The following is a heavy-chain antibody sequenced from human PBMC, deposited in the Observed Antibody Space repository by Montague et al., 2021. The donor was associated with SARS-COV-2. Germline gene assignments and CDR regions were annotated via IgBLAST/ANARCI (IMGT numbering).Heavy chain of an antibody. V-gene: IGHV3-48*03. J-gene: IGHJ4*02. CDR2: LSSSGSTI. Sequence: SLRLSCAASGFTFGSYETNWVRQAPGKGLEWVSYLSSSGSTIYYADSVKGRFTISRDNAKNSLYLQMNSLRAEDTAVYYCARDGDYWTSPSPDDYGGQGTLVTVSS. CDR3: ARDGDYWTSPSPDDY. D-gene: IGHD3/OR15-3a*01. CDR1: GFTFGSYE.